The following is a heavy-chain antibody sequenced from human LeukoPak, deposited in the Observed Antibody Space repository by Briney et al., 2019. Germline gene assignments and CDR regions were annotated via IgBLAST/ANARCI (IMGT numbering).Heavy chain of an antibody. V-gene: IGHV1-18*04. Sequence: ASVKVSCKASGYTFTGYYMHWVRQAPGQGLEWMGWISAYNGNTNYAQKLQGIVTMTTDTSTSTAYMELRSLRSDDTAVYYCARAVVVPAASRQTHVPNYYYYGMDVWGQGTTVTVSS. CDR1: GYTFTGYY. D-gene: IGHD2-2*01. J-gene: IGHJ6*02. CDR3: ARAVVVPAASRQTHVPNYYYYGMDV. CDR2: ISAYNGNT.